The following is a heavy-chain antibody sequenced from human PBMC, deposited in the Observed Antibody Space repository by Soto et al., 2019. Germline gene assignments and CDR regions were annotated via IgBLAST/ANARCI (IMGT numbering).Heavy chain of an antibody. V-gene: IGHV1-69*13. CDR3: ARGDYYRDSSGYKNWFDP. Sequence: ASVKVSCKVSGGTFSSYAISWVRQAPGQGLEWMGGIIPIFGTANYAQKFQGRVTITADESTSTAYMELSSLRSEDTAVYYCARGDYYRDSSGYKNWFDPWGQGTLVTVSS. J-gene: IGHJ5*02. D-gene: IGHD3-22*01. CDR2: IIPIFGTA. CDR1: GGTFSSYA.